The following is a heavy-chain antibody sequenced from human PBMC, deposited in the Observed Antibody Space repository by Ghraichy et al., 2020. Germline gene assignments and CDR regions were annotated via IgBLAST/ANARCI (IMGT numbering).Heavy chain of an antibody. V-gene: IGHV4-31*03. J-gene: IGHJ6*02. CDR1: GGSISSGGYY. D-gene: IGHD6-13*01. CDR2: IYYSGST. Sequence: SLNISCTVSGGSISSGGYYWSWIRQHPGKGLEWIGYIYYSGSTYYNPSLKSRVTISVDTSKNQFSLKLSSVTAADTAVYYCARVSSSWYYGMDVWGQGTTVTVSS. CDR3: ARVSSSWYYGMDV.